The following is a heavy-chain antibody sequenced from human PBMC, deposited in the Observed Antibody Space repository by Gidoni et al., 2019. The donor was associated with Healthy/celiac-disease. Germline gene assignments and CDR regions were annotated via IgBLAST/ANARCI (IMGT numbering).Heavy chain of an antibody. CDR2: IWYDGSNK. V-gene: IGHV3-33*01. J-gene: IGHJ4*02. CDR3: ARALSPGNYGGGIDY. D-gene: IGHD4-17*01. Sequence: QVQLVESGGGVVQPGRSLRISGAASGVTVSSYGMRWVRQAPGKGLGWVAFIWYDGSNKYYADSVKGRFTISRDNSKNTLYLQMNSLRAEDTAVYYCARALSPGNYGGGIDYWGQGTLVTVSS. CDR1: GVTVSSYG.